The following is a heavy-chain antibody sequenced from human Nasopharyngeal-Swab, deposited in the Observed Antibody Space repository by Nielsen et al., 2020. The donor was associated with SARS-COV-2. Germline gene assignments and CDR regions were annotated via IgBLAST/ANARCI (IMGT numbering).Heavy chain of an antibody. CDR2: ISSSSTYI. J-gene: IGHJ6*02. Sequence: GGSLRLSCAASGFTFSNYNMNWVRQAPGKGLEWVSSISSSSTYIYYADSVKGRFTISRDNAKNSLYLQMNSLRAEDTAVYYCARDGLDYDFWSAYFMDVWGQGTTVTVPS. CDR1: GFTFSNYN. CDR3: ARDGLDYDFWSAYFMDV. D-gene: IGHD3-3*01. V-gene: IGHV3-21*01.